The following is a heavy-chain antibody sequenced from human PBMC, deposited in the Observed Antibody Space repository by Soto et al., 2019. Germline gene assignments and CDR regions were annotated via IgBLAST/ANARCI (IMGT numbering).Heavy chain of an antibody. CDR1: GFTFSGYG. V-gene: IGHV3-30*18. D-gene: IGHD6-19*01. J-gene: IGHJ4*02. Sequence: GGSLRLSCVAVGFTFSGYGMHWVRQAPGKGLEWVAVISYDGSNKYYADSVKGRFTISRDNSKNTLYLQMNSLRAEDTAVYYCAKDRVIAVAGLIFDYWGQGTLVTVSS. CDR3: AKDRVIAVAGLIFDY. CDR2: ISYDGSNK.